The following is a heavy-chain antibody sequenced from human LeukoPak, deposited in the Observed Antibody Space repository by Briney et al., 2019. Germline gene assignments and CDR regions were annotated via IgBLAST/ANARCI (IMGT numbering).Heavy chain of an antibody. Sequence: PGGSLRLSCAASGFTFSSYAMSWIRQAPGKGLDWLSYISSSGSSRKYADSVKGRFTISRDNAQNSLYLQMNSLRPEDTAVYYCARDYDSSGYPYYFDYWGQGTLVTVSS. CDR1: GFTFSSYA. J-gene: IGHJ4*02. D-gene: IGHD3-22*01. CDR2: ISSSGSSR. CDR3: ARDYDSSGYPYYFDY. V-gene: IGHV3-11*04.